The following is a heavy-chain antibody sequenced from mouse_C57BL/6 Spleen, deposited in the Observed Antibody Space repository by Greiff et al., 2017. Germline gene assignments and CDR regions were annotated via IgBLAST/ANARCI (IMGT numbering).Heavy chain of an antibody. CDR2: ISYDGSN. CDR1: GYSITSGYY. J-gene: IGHJ2*01. Sequence: EVQLVESGPGLVKPSQSLSLTCSVTGYSITSGYYWNWIRQFPGNKLEWMGYISYDGSNNYNPSLKNRISITRDTSKNQFFLKLNSVTTEDTATYYCARVGPSHFDYWGQGTTLTVSS. CDR3: ARVGPSHFDY. V-gene: IGHV3-6*01.